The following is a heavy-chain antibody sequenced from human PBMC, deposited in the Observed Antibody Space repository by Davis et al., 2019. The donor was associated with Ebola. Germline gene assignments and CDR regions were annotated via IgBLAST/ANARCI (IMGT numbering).Heavy chain of an antibody. CDR1: GGSISSYY. V-gene: IGHV4-59*12. CDR3: AGYGDYFLG. J-gene: IGHJ4*02. D-gene: IGHD4-17*01. Sequence: MPSETLSLTCTVSGGSISSYYWSWIRQPPGKGLEWIGYIYYSGSTNYNPSLKSRVTISVDRSKNQFSLKLSSVTAADTAMYYCAGYGDYFLGWGQGTLVTVSS. CDR2: IYYSGST.